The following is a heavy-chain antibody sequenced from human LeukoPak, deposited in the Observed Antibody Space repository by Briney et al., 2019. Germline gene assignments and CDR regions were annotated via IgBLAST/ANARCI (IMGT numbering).Heavy chain of an antibody. J-gene: IGHJ4*02. D-gene: IGHD3-9*01. V-gene: IGHV3-30-3*01. CDR1: GFILSSYD. CDR3: ARHFTTGSIDH. Sequence: GGSLTLSCAASGFILSSYDMQWLRQPPGRGVEWLAVISRDETITYHADSVRGRFTISRDNSHNTLYLQMNSLRAEDTGVYYCARHFTTGSIDHWGEGNLVTVPS. CDR2: ISRDETIT.